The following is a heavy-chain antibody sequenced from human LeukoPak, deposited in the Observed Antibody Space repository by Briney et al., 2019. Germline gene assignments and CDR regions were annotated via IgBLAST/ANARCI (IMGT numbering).Heavy chain of an antibody. CDR3: AKDQTYDILTGYSGYFDY. CDR1: GFTFSSYG. Sequence: GGTLRLSCAASGFTFSSYGMSWVRQAPGKGLEWVSAISGSGGSTYYADSVKGRFTISRDNSKNTLYLQMNSLRAEDTAVYYCAKDQTYDILTGYSGYFDYWGQGTLVTVSS. J-gene: IGHJ4*02. V-gene: IGHV3-23*01. CDR2: ISGSGGST. D-gene: IGHD3-9*01.